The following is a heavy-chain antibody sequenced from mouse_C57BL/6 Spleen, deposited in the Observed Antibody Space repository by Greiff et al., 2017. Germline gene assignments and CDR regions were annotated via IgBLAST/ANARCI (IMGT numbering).Heavy chain of an antibody. CDR2: IWGDGST. CDR3: AKPGGSSFQAWFAY. D-gene: IGHD1-1*01. Sequence: VKVVESGPGLVAPSQSLSITCTVSGFSLTSYGVSWVRQPPGKGLEWLGVIWGDGSTNYHSALISRLSISKDNSKSQVFLKLNSLQTDDTATYYCAKPGGSSFQAWFAYWGQGTLVTVSA. J-gene: IGHJ3*01. CDR1: GFSLTSYG. V-gene: IGHV2-3*01.